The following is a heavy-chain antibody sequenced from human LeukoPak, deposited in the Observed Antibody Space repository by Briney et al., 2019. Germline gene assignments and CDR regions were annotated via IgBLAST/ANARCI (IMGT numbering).Heavy chain of an antibody. CDR1: GFTVSSNY. CDR2: ISGSGGST. J-gene: IGHJ4*02. V-gene: IGHV3-23*01. CDR3: AKDGGTQHNKFDY. D-gene: IGHD3-16*01. Sequence: GGSLRLSCAASGFTVSSNYMSWVRQAPGKGPEWVSAISGSGGSTYYADSVKGRFTISRDNSKNTLYLQMNSLRAEDTAVYYCAKDGGTQHNKFDYWGQGTLVTVSS.